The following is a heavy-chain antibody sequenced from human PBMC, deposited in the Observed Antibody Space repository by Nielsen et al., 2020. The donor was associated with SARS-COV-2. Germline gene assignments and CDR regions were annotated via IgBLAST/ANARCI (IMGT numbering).Heavy chain of an antibody. CDR1: GFTFSNAW. D-gene: IGHD3-22*01. V-gene: IGHV3-15*01. J-gene: IGHJ4*02. CDR3: TTYYDSSGYYLFDF. CDR2: IKSKTGGGTT. Sequence: ETLSLTCAASGFTFSNAWMSWVCQAPGKGLEWVGRIKSKTGGGTTDYAAPVKGRFSISRDDSKNTLYLRMNSLITEDTAVYFCTTYYDSSGYYLFDFWGQGTLVTVSS.